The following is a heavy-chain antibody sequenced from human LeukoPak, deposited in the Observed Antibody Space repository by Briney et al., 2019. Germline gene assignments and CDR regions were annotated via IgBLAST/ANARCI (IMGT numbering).Heavy chain of an antibody. Sequence: ASVKVSCKASGYTSSNYVLTWVRQAPGQGLEWMGRISTYTGNSDYAQKFQDRVSMTTGTATSTAYMELMNLNFDDTALYYCARTMTTMTTHGELDFWGQGTLVTVSS. V-gene: IGHV1-18*01. CDR2: ISTYTGNS. D-gene: IGHD4-17*01. CDR3: ARTMTTMTTHGELDF. J-gene: IGHJ4*02. CDR1: GYTSSNYV.